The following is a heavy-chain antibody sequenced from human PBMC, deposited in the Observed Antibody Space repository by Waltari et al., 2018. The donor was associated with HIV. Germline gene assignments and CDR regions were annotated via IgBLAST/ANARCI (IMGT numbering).Heavy chain of an antibody. D-gene: IGHD3-10*01. J-gene: IGHJ6*02. Sequence: EVQLVESGGGLVQPGGSLRLSCSAPGFTFSSYWMHWVRQAPGKGLVWVSGINRDGSTIRYADSVKGRFTISRDNAKNTLYLQMNSLRAEDTALYYCARGQYYSMDVWGQGTTVTVSS. CDR1: GFTFSSYW. CDR3: ARGQYYSMDV. CDR2: INRDGSTI. V-gene: IGHV3-74*01.